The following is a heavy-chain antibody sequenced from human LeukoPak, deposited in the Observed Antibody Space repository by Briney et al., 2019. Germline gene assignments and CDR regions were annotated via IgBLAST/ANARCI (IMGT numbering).Heavy chain of an antibody. D-gene: IGHD2-8*01. J-gene: IGHJ4*02. CDR2: ISSNSKYT. V-gene: IGHV3-11*05. Sequence: PGGSLRLSCAASGFMFSDYFMSWIRQAPGKELEWISYISSNSKYTKYADSVKGRFTISRDNAKKSLYLQMNSLRAEDTAVYYCARDNGNTYYFDYWGQGTLVTVSS. CDR3: ARDNGNTYYFDY. CDR1: GFMFSDYF.